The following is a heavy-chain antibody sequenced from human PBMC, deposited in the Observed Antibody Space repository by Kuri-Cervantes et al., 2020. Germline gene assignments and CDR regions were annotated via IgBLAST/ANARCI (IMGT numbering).Heavy chain of an antibody. J-gene: IGHJ3*02. V-gene: IGHV3-30-3*01. D-gene: IGHD2-15*01. CDR2: ISYDGSNK. CDR3: ARGREYSDDAFDI. CDR1: GFTFSSYA. Sequence: GGSLRLSCAASGFTFSSYAMHWVRQAPGKGLEWVAVISYDGSNKYYADSVKGRFTISRDNSKNTLYLQMNSLRAEDTAVYYCARGREYSDDAFDIWGQGTMVTVSS.